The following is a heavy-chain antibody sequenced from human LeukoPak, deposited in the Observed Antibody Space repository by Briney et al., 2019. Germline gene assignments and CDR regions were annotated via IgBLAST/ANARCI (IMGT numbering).Heavy chain of an antibody. J-gene: IGHJ4*02. CDR1: GYTFTSYY. D-gene: IGHD3-22*01. V-gene: IGHV1-2*02. Sequence: ASVKVSCKASGYTFTSYYMHWVRQAPGQGLEWMGWINPNSGGTNYAQKFQGRVTMTRDTSISTAYMELSRLRSDDTAVYYCAREDSGYYYFDYWGQGTLVTVSS. CDR2: INPNSGGT. CDR3: AREDSGYYYFDY.